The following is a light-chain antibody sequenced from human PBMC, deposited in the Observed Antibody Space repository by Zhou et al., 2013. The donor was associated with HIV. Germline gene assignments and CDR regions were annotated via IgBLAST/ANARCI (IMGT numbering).Light chain of an antibody. V-gene: IGKV1-39*01. Sequence: DIQMTQSPSSLSAFVGDRVTITCRASQNIANNLIWYQQEPGKAPKLLIYVASSLQSGVPSRFSGSGSGTDFTLTIGSLQPGDFATYYCQQTFSAPYTFGQGTKLEIK. CDR3: QQTFSAPYT. CDR1: QNIANN. J-gene: IGKJ2*01. CDR2: VAS.